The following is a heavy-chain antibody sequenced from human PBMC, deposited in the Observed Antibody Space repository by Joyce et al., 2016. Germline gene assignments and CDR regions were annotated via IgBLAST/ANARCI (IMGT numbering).Heavy chain of an antibody. D-gene: IGHD4-11*01. J-gene: IGHJ4*02. V-gene: IGHV3-21*01. Sequence: EVQLVESGGGLVKPGESLRLSCTASGFIFNSYSMTWVRQAPGKGLEWVSSISRDNTYIFHADSVKGRFTISRDNARNSLYLQMNSLRAEDTAVYYCARDVLTTVTKAYGYWGQGTLVAVSS. CDR3: ARDVLTTVTKAYGY. CDR1: GFIFNSYS. CDR2: ISRDNTYI.